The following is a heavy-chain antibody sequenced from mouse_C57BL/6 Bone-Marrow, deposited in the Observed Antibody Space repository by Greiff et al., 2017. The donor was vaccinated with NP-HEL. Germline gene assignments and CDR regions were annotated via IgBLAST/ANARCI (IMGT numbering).Heavy chain of an antibody. Sequence: EVQLQQSGPVLVKPGASVKMSCKASGYTFTDYYMNWVKQSHGKSLEWIGVINPYNGGTSYNQKFKGKATLTVDKSSSTAYMELNSLTSEDSAVYYCAREMSYSNYGAYWGQGTLVTVSA. CDR2: INPYNGGT. V-gene: IGHV1-19*01. CDR3: AREMSYSNYGAY. J-gene: IGHJ3*01. D-gene: IGHD2-5*01. CDR1: GYTFTDYY.